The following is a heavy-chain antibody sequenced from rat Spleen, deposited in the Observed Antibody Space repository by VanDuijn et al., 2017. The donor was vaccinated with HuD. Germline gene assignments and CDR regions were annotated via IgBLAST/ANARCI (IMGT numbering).Heavy chain of an antibody. CDR2: IWNTGAT. V-gene: IGHV2-13*01. CDR1: GFSLSNYG. D-gene: IGHD1-11*01. J-gene: IGHJ3*01. CDR3: TRSYGGYTQHWFAY. Sequence: QVQLKESGPGLVQPSQTLSLTCTVSGFSLSNYGLIWVRQPPGKGLEWMGVIWNTGATRYISALKSRLTINRDTSKSQVFLKMNSLQTDDTAIYFCTRSYGGYTQHWFAYWGQGTLVTVSS.